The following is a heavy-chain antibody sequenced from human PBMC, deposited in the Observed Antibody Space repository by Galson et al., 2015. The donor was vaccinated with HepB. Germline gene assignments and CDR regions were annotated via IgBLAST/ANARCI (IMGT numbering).Heavy chain of an antibody. CDR1: GFTVTTNH. D-gene: IGHD1-1*01. CDR2: IHSGGGP. Sequence: SLRLSCAASGFTVTTNHICWVRQAPGKGLERLSCIHSGGGPYYADSVKGRFTMSRDNSKNTLYFEMNNLRVDDTAVYYCVRPLQRLNGMDVWGQGTTVTVSS. CDR3: VRPLQRLNGMDV. V-gene: IGHV3-53*01. J-gene: IGHJ6*02.